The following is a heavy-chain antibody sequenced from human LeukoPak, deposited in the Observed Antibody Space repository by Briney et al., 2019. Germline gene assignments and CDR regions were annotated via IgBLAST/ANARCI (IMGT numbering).Heavy chain of an antibody. V-gene: IGHV4-34*01. Sequence: SETLSLTCAVYGGSFSGYYWSWIRQPPGKGLEWIGEINHSGSTNYNPSLKSRVTISVDTSKNQFSLKLSSVTAADTAVYYCARAQWLTIYYYYYMDVWGKGTTVTVSS. CDR3: ARAQWLTIYYYYYMDV. CDR2: INHSGST. D-gene: IGHD6-19*01. CDR1: GGSFSGYY. J-gene: IGHJ6*03.